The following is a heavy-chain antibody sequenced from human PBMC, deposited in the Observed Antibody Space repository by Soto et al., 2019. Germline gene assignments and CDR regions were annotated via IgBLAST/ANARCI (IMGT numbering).Heavy chain of an antibody. CDR2: IFYSGST. D-gene: IGHD1-7*01. J-gene: IGHJ4*02. CDR3: ASRGTNGGYIYY. CDR1: GDSISNGDYY. Sequence: SETLCLTCTVSGDSISNGDYYWSWNRQPPGEGLEWIGYIFYSGSTYYNPSLKSRVTISVDTSKNQFSLKLSSVTAADTAVYYCASRGTNGGYIYYWGQGALVTVSS. V-gene: IGHV4-30-4*01.